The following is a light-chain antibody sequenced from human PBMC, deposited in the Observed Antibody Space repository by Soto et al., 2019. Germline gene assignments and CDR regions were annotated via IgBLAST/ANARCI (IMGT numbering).Light chain of an antibody. CDR2: EGN. Sequence: QSALTQPPSASGSPGQSVTISCTGTSSDVGGYNYVSWYQQHPGKVPKLMVYEGNKRPSGVPDRFSGSKSGNTASLTVSGLQAEDEADYYCTSYACGNNVFGTGTQVTVL. V-gene: IGLV2-8*01. CDR1: SSDVGGYNY. CDR3: TSYACGNNV. J-gene: IGLJ1*01.